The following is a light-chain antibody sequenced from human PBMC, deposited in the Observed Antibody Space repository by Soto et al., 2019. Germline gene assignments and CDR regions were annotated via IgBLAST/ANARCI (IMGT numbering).Light chain of an antibody. Sequence: DRVMTQSSAPLSVSPGESATLSCRASQSISSNLAWYQQKPGQAPRLLIYGASTRATGIPARFSGSGSGTECNLTISSLQSEDFAVYYCQQYNNWPFTLGPGTKVDI. CDR2: GAS. CDR3: QQYNNWPFT. J-gene: IGKJ3*01. V-gene: IGKV3-15*01. CDR1: QSISSN.